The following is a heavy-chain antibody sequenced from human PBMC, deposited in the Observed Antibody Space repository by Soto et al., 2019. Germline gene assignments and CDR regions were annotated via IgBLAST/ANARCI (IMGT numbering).Heavy chain of an antibody. CDR2: IGGGGVDT. V-gene: IGHV3-23*01. Sequence: EVQLLESGGGLVQPGGSLRLSCAASGFSFSSYAMSWVRQAPGKGLEWVSGIGGGGVDTYYADSVKGRFTISRDNSKNTLYLQMNSLRAEDTAIYYCAALRPVGGTGYWGQGTLVSVSS. CDR1: GFSFSSYA. D-gene: IGHD1-7*01. CDR3: AALRPVGGTGY. J-gene: IGHJ4*02.